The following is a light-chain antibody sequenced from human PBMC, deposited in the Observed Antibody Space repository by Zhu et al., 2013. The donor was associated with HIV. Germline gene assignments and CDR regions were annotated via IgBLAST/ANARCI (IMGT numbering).Light chain of an antibody. CDR1: TSNIGSNY. Sequence: QSVLTQPPSVSAAPEQKVTISCSGGTSNIGSNYVSWYQQVPGTAPKLLIYDTNQRPSGIPDRFSGSKSGTSATLDITGLQTGDEADYYCGTWDSSLSAGVFGGGTKLTVL. V-gene: IGLV1-51*01. CDR3: GTWDSSLSAGV. CDR2: DTN. J-gene: IGLJ3*02.